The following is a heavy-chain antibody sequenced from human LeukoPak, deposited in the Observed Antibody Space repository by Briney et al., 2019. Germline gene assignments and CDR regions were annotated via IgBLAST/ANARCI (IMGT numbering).Heavy chain of an antibody. CDR3: ARNIGYCSSTSCYGYYFDY. J-gene: IGHJ4*02. CDR1: GYTFTGYY. V-gene: IGHV1-2*02. Sequence: ASVKVSCKASGYTFTGYYMHWVRQAPGQGLEWMGWINPNSGGTNYAQKFQGRVTMTRDTSISTAYMELSRLRSDDTAVYYCARNIGYCSSTSCYGYYFDYWGQGTLVTVSS. CDR2: INPNSGGT. D-gene: IGHD2-2*01.